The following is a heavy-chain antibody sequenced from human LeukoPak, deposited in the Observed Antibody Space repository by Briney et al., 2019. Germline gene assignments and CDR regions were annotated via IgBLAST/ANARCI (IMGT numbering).Heavy chain of an antibody. J-gene: IGHJ6*02. D-gene: IGHD2-15*01. Sequence: GGSLRLSCAASGFTFSSYSMNWVRQAPGKGLEWVGRIKSNSDGGTAEYGAPVKGRFTISREDSKNTLYPQMNSLKTEDTAVYHCTTVTALLLWGLDVWGQGTTVTVSS. CDR3: TTVTALLLWGLDV. V-gene: IGHV3-15*07. CDR1: GFTFSSYS. CDR2: IKSNSDGGTA.